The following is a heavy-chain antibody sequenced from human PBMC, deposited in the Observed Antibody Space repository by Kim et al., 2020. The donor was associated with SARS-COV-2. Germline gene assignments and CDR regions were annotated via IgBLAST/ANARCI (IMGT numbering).Heavy chain of an antibody. CDR3: VRGGSMDA. D-gene: IGHD3-16*01. CDR1: GFSFSDYW. Sequence: GGSLRLSCAAFGFSFSDYWMRWVRQAPGKGLEWVANIKQDGSEKYYVDSVKGRFTISRDNAKTSLYLQMNSLRGEDTAVYYCVRGGSMDAWGQGTTVTVS. J-gene: IGHJ6*02. CDR2: IKQDGSEK. V-gene: IGHV3-7*01.